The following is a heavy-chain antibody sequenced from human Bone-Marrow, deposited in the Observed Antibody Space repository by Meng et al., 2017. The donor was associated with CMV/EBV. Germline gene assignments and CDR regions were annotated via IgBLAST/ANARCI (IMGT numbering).Heavy chain of an antibody. CDR2: IYYSGST. CDR1: GGSISSYY. Sequence: SETLSLTCTVSGGSISSYYWSWIRQPPGKGLEWIGYIYYSGSTNYNPSLKSRVTISVDTSKNQCSLKPSSVTAANTAVYYCARVQWPISYWGQGTLVTVSS. V-gene: IGHV4-59*01. D-gene: IGHD6-19*01. CDR3: ARVQWPISY. J-gene: IGHJ4*02.